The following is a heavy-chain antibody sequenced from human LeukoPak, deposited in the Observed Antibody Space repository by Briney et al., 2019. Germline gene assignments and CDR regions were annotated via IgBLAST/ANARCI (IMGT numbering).Heavy chain of an antibody. Sequence: ASVKVSCKASGYTFTSYYMHWVRQAPGQGLEWMGIINPSGGSTSYAQKFQGRVTMNRDTSTSTVYMELSSLRSEDTAVYYCARDRDSSGWTNWFDPWGQGTLVTVSS. CDR1: GYTFTSYY. CDR2: INPSGGST. J-gene: IGHJ5*02. D-gene: IGHD6-19*01. V-gene: IGHV1-46*01. CDR3: ARDRDSSGWTNWFDP.